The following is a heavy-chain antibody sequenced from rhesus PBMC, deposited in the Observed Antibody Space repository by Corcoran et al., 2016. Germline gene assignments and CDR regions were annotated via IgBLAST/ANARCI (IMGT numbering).Heavy chain of an antibody. CDR3: ARDPPDSQYYFDY. D-gene: IGHD4-11*01. J-gene: IGHJ4*01. V-gene: IGHV4-80*01. Sequence: QVQLQESGPGLVRPSETLSLTCAVSGGSFRRYWVRSIRQPPGKGLEGSGEINGNTGSTHYNPSLKSRVTISKDASKNQFSLKLSSVTAADTAVFYCARDPPDSQYYFDYWGQGVLVTVSS. CDR1: GGSFRRYW. CDR2: INGNTGST.